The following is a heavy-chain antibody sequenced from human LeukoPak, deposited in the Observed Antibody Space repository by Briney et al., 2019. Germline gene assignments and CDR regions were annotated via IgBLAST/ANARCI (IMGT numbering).Heavy chain of an antibody. Sequence: ASVKVSCKASGYTFTNYAIHWVRQAPGQRLEWMGWINAGIGNTKYSQRFQGRVTITRDTSASTVFMDLSSLRSEDTAVYYCARGIAPAGFYFDYWGQGTLVTVSS. D-gene: IGHD6-13*01. V-gene: IGHV1-3*01. CDR1: GYTFTNYA. CDR2: INAGIGNT. CDR3: ARGIAPAGFYFDY. J-gene: IGHJ4*02.